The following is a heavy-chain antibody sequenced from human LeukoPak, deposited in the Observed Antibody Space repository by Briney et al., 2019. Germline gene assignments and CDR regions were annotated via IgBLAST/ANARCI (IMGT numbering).Heavy chain of an antibody. Sequence: SETLSLTCTVSGGSISSGGYYWSWIRQPPGKGLEWIGYIYHSGSTYYNPSLKSRVTISVDRSKNQFSLKLSSVTAADTAVYYCARVEYYYDSSGYYPHFDYWGQGTLVTVSS. CDR2: IYHSGST. V-gene: IGHV4-30-2*01. D-gene: IGHD3-22*01. CDR1: GGSISSGGYY. J-gene: IGHJ4*02. CDR3: ARVEYYYDSSGYYPHFDY.